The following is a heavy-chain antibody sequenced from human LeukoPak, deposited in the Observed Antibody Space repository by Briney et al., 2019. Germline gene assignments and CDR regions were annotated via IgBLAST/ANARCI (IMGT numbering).Heavy chain of an antibody. D-gene: IGHD2-2*03. Sequence: GGSLRLSCAASGFIFNNYWTSWVRQAPGKGLEWVANIKQDGSEKNYVDSVKGRFTISRDNVKSSLYLQMNSLRDEDTAVYYCAKDPSGYCSSTSCGANGLDVWGQGTTVTVS. V-gene: IGHV3-7*01. J-gene: IGHJ6*02. CDR2: IKQDGSEK. CDR1: GFIFNNYW. CDR3: AKDPSGYCSSTSCGANGLDV.